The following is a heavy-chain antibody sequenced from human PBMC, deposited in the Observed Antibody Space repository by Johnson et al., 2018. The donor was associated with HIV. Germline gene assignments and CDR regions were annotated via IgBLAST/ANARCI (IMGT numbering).Heavy chain of an antibody. V-gene: IGHV3-66*01. CDR1: GFTVSSNY. CDR3: ASLPIAARPPTDAFDI. D-gene: IGHD6-6*01. Sequence: VQLVESGGVVVQPGGSLRLSCAASGFTVSSNYMSWVRQAPGKGLEWVSVIYSGGSTYYADSVKGRFTISRDNSKNTLYLQMNSLRAEDTAVYYCASLPIAARPPTDAFDIWGQGTMVTVSS. J-gene: IGHJ3*02. CDR2: IYSGGST.